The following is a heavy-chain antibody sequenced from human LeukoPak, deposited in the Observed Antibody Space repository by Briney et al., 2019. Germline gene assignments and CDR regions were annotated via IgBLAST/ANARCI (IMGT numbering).Heavy chain of an antibody. CDR2: INPNSGGT. J-gene: IGHJ4*02. Sequence: GASVKVSCKASGYTFTGYYMHWVRQAPGQGLEWMGWINPNSGGTNYARKFQGRVTMTRDTSISTAYMELSRLRSDDTAVYYCARGEDILTGYYGFDYWGQGTLVTVSS. V-gene: IGHV1-2*02. D-gene: IGHD3-9*01. CDR1: GYTFTGYY. CDR3: ARGEDILTGYYGFDY.